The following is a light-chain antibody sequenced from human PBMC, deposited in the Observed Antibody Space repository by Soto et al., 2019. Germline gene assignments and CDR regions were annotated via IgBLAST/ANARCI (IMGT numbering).Light chain of an antibody. CDR1: RIVSGG. J-gene: IGKJ4*01. V-gene: IGKV3-15*01. CDR2: DSS. CDR3: QQYNKWPPLT. Sequence: EIVMTQSPATLSVSPGERATLSGRARRIVSGGLAWYRRKPAQAPRLLIFDSSTRAPGIPVRFSGSGSGTEFTLTISSLQSEDFALYYCQQYNKWPPLTFGGGTKVEI.